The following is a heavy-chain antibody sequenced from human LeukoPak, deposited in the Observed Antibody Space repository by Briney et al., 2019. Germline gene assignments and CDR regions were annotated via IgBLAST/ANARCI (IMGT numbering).Heavy chain of an antibody. CDR2: ISYSGST. CDR1: GGSISSYY. CDR3: AGKAARGGFNGDDFWYFDL. D-gene: IGHD5-12*01. Sequence: PSETLSLTCTVSGGSISSYYWSWLRQPPGKPLEWIGYISYSGSTDYNPSLKSRVTLSVDTSKNRLSLKLSSVTAADTAVCYCAGKAARGGFNGDDFWYFDLWGRGTLVTVSS. V-gene: IGHV4-59*08. J-gene: IGHJ2*01.